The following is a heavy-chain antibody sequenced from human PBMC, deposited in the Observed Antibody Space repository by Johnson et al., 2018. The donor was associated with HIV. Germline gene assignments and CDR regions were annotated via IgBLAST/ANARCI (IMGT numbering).Heavy chain of an antibody. CDR2: ISYDGSDK. Sequence: QVQLLESGGGVVQPGRSLRLSCAASGFTFSSYGMHWVRQAPGKGLEWVAVISYDGSDKYYADSVKRRFTISRDNSKNTLYLQMNSLRPEDTAVYYCAKGYSSSWYLDALDIWGQGTMVTVSS. J-gene: IGHJ3*02. V-gene: IGHV3-30*18. CDR3: AKGYSSSWYLDALDI. CDR1: GFTFSSYG. D-gene: IGHD6-13*01.